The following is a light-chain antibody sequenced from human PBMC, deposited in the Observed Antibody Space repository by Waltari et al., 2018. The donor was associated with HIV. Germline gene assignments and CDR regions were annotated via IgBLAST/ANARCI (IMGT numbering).Light chain of an antibody. V-gene: IGLV2-8*01. CDR1: SSDVGGDNY. CDR3: SSYAGSNNFV. Sequence: QSALTQPPSASGSPGQSVTISCTGTSSDVGGDNYVSWYPLHPDKAPKRRIYEVNKLPSGVPDRCSGSKSGNTASLTVSVLQAEDEAEYYCSSYAGSNNFVFGTGTKVTVL. J-gene: IGLJ1*01. CDR2: EVN.